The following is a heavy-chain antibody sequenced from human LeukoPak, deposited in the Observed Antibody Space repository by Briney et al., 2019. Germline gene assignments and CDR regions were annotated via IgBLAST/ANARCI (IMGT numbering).Heavy chain of an antibody. CDR3: AREHDNKVRYYNGMDV. V-gene: IGHV1-18*01. Sequence: ASVKVSCKASGYTFTSYGITWVRQAPGQGLEWMGWISAYNGNTNYAQKLQGRVTMTTDTSTSTAYMEVRSLRSDDTAVYYCAREHDNKVRYYNGMDVWGQGTTVTVSS. J-gene: IGHJ6*02. CDR2: ISAYNGNT. D-gene: IGHD3-22*01. CDR1: GYTFTSYG.